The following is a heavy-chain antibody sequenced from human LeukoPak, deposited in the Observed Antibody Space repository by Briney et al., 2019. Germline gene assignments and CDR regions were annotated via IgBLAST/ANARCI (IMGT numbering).Heavy chain of an antibody. J-gene: IGHJ6*03. CDR2: IYYSGST. CDR1: GDSITSRGNY. Sequence: SETLSLTCTVSGDSITSRGNYWSWTRQHPGKGLEWSGYIYYSGSTYHNPSLESRLTISLDTSKNHFSLKLRSVTAVDTAVYFCARAKRGGDYYYMDVWGKGTTVTVSS. V-gene: IGHV4-31*03. D-gene: IGHD3-16*01. CDR3: ARAKRGGDYYYMDV.